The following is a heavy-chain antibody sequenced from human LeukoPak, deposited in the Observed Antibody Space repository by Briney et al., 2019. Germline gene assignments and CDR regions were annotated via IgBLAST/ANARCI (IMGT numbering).Heavy chain of an antibody. V-gene: IGHV3-30*02. Sequence: PGGSLRLSCTASGFIFSNFGMHWVRQAPDKGLEWLAFIRYDGSNEYCADSVKGRFTIYRDNSRNTLFLQMDSLRSEDTAVYYCARDLGIFGDFDYWGQGTLVTVSS. J-gene: IGHJ4*02. CDR3: ARDLGIFGDFDY. CDR2: IRYDGSNE. D-gene: IGHD3-3*01. CDR1: GFIFSNFG.